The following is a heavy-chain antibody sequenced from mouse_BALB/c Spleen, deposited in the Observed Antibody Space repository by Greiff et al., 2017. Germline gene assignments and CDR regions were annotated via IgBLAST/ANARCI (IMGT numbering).Heavy chain of an antibody. CDR3: ASSSGSYYAMDY. V-gene: IGHV1S135*01. Sequence: EVKLQESGPELVKPGASVKVSCKASGYAFTSYNMYWVKQSHGKSLEWIGYIDPYNGGTSYNQKFKGKATLTVDKSSSTAYMHLNSLTSEDSAVYYCASSSGSYYAMDYWGQGTSVTVSS. D-gene: IGHD3-1*01. CDR1: GYAFTSYN. CDR2: IDPYNGGT. J-gene: IGHJ4*01.